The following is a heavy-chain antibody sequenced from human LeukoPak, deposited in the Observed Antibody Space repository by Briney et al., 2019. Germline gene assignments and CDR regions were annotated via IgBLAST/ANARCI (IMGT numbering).Heavy chain of an antibody. CDR1: GFTFSSYT. Sequence: PGRSLRLSCVVSGFTFSSYTMHWVRQAPGKGLEWVGVILYDGSNKYYADSVKGRFTISRDNSKNTLYMQVNSLRAEDTAVYYCAREIPRGSSFDYWGQGTLVTASS. D-gene: IGHD6-13*01. CDR3: AREIPRGSSFDY. CDR2: ILYDGSNK. J-gene: IGHJ4*02. V-gene: IGHV3-30-3*01.